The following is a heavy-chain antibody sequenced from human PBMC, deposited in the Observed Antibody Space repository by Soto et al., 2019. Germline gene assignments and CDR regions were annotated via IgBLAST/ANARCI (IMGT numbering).Heavy chain of an antibody. CDR1: GFTFNNHA. V-gene: IGHV3-23*01. CDR2: ISGSGDST. CDR3: ARGHDFWSGYYLNPPTLEGFGMDV. J-gene: IGHJ6*02. D-gene: IGHD3-3*01. Sequence: EVQLLESGGGLVQPGGSLRLSCTASGFTFNNHAMNWVRLAPGKGLEWVSGISGSGDSTSYGASVKGRFTISRDNSKNTLYLQMNSLRADDTAVYLCARGHDFWSGYYLNPPTLEGFGMDVWGQGTTVTVSS.